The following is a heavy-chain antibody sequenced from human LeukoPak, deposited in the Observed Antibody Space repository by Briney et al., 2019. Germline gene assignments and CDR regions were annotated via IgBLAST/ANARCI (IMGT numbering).Heavy chain of an antibody. Sequence: KSGGSLRLSCAASGFTFSSSSMHWVRQAPGKGLEWVSSISTSGSFIYYADSLKGRFTISRDNAKNSLYLQVNSQRAEDTAVYFRAREGRSYNFDYWGQGTLVTVSS. J-gene: IGHJ4*02. D-gene: IGHD4-11*01. CDR1: GFTFSSSS. V-gene: IGHV3-21*01. CDR2: ISTSGSFI. CDR3: AREGRSYNFDY.